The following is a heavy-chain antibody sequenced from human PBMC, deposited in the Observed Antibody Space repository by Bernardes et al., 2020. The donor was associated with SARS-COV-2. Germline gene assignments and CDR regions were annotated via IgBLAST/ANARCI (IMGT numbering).Heavy chain of an antibody. V-gene: IGHV3-23*01. CDR1: GFTFSSHA. Sequence: LRLSCVASGFTFSSHAMSWVRQAPGKGLEWVSTISGSGGTTSYADSVTGRFTISRDNSKNTLYLHMNSLRAEDTAIYYCAKAYYYDTSGYSRGWWYFDLWGRGTLVTVSS. D-gene: IGHD3-22*01. CDR3: AKAYYYDTSGYSRGWWYFDL. J-gene: IGHJ2*01. CDR2: ISGSGGTT.